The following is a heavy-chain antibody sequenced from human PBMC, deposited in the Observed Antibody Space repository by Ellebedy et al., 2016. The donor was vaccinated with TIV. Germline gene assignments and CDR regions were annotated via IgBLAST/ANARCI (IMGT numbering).Heavy chain of an antibody. J-gene: IGHJ6*03. Sequence: GESLKISXAASGFTFSSYAMSWVRQAPGKGLEWVSVISGSGGSTYYADSVKGRFTISRDNPKTTLYLQMNSLRAEDTAVYYCAKTAHCSSTSCYSYYYYYMDVWGKGTTVTVSS. CDR3: AKTAHCSSTSCYSYYYYYMDV. D-gene: IGHD2-2*02. V-gene: IGHV3-23*01. CDR1: GFTFSSYA. CDR2: ISGSGGST.